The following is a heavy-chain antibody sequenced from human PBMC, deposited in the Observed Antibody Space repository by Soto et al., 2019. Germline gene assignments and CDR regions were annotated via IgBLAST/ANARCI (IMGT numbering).Heavy chain of an antibody. CDR2: ISYDGSNK. CDR1: GFTFSSYA. J-gene: IGHJ4*02. CDR3: ARDLGVIVATTYYFDY. D-gene: IGHD5-12*01. V-gene: IGHV3-30-3*01. Sequence: QVQLVESGGGVVQPGRSLRLSCAASGFTFSSYAMHWVRQAPGKGLEWVAVISYDGSNKYYADSVKGRFTISRDNSKNTLYLQMNSLRAEDTAVYYCARDLGVIVATTYYFDYWGQGTLVTVSS.